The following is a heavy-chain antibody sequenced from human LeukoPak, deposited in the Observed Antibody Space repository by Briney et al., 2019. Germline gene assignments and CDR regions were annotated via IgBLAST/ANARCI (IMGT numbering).Heavy chain of an antibody. CDR2: IRYDGSNK. V-gene: IGHV3-30*02. Sequence: PGGSLRLSCAASGFTFSSYGMHWVRQAPGKGLEWVAFIRYDGSNKYYADSVKGRFTISRDNSKNTLYLQMNSLRAEDTAVYYCAKDGDIVVVVAAYYFDYWGQGTLVTVSS. D-gene: IGHD2-15*01. J-gene: IGHJ4*02. CDR3: AKDGDIVVVVAAYYFDY. CDR1: GFTFSSYG.